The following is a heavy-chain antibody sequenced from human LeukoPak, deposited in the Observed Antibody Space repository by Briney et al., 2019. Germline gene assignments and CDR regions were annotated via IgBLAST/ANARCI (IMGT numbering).Heavy chain of an antibody. CDR1: GFTFSSYG. D-gene: IGHD6-19*01. CDR3: AKDYSSSARYFDY. J-gene: IGHJ4*02. Sequence: GGSLRLSCAASGFTFSSYGMHWVRQAPGKGLEWVAVIWYGGSNKYYADSVKGRFTISRDNSKNTLYLQMNSLRAGDTAVYYCAKDYSSSARYFDYWGQGTLVTVSS. V-gene: IGHV3-30*02. CDR2: IWYGGSNK.